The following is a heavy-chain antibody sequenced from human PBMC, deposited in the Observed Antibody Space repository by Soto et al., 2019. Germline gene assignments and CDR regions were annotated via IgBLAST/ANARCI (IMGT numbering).Heavy chain of an antibody. J-gene: IGHJ4*02. Sequence: TGGSLRLSCAASGFTFSGYWMHWVRQAPGKGLEWVSRITSDGSGTAYADSVKGRFTISRDNAKNSLYLQMNSLRAEDTAVYYCARDDGYNRYWGQGTQVTVSS. CDR1: GFTFSGYW. CDR2: ITSDGSGT. V-gene: IGHV3-74*03. D-gene: IGHD5-12*01. CDR3: ARDDGYNRY.